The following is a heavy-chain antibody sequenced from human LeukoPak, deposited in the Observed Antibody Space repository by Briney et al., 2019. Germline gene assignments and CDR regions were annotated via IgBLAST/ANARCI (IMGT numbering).Heavy chain of an antibody. J-gene: IGHJ4*02. V-gene: IGHV3-53*01. CDR3: AKDAVGATAYYFDY. D-gene: IGHD1-26*01. CDR2: IYSGGST. Sequence: GGSLRLSCAASGFTVSSNYMSWVRQAPGKGLEWVSVIYSGGSTYYAGSVKGRFTISRDNSKNTLYLQMNNLRAEDTAVYYCAKDAVGATAYYFDYWGQGTLVTVSS. CDR1: GFTVSSNY.